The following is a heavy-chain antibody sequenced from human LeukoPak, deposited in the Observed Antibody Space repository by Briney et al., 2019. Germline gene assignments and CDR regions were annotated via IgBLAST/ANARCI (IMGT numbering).Heavy chain of an antibody. D-gene: IGHD2-15*01. Sequence: EASLKVSSKASGGTFSSYTISWVRQAPGQGLEWMGRIIPILGIANYAQKFQGRVTITADKSTSTAYMELSSLRSEDTAVYYCALGLVVAADDAFDIWGQGTMVSVSS. CDR2: IIPILGIA. CDR1: GGTFSSYT. J-gene: IGHJ3*02. CDR3: ALGLVVAADDAFDI. V-gene: IGHV1-69*02.